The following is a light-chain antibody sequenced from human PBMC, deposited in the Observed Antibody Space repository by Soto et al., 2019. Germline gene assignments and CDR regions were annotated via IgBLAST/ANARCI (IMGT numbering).Light chain of an antibody. CDR1: QSVTNYY. CDR2: GTS. J-gene: IGKJ2*01. CDR3: QQYHTSPYT. Sequence: EIVLTQSPGTLSLSPGDRATLSCTASQSVTNYYFAWYQQRPAQAPRLLIYGTSNRATGIPDRFSGSGSGTDFTLTISRLESEDFAVYYCQQYHTSPYTFGQGTKLEF. V-gene: IGKV3-20*01.